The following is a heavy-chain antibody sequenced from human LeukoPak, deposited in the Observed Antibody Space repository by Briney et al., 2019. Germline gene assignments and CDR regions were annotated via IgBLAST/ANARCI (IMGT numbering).Heavy chain of an antibody. D-gene: IGHD1-26*01. V-gene: IGHV4-38-2*02. Sequence: SETLSLTCSVSGDSTTSYYCSWVRQPPGKGLEWIGSISHSGTTYYNPSFKSRITISLDTSKNQFSLKLRSVTAADTAFYYCEREGDVLGATIDSWGQGTLVTVSS. CDR3: EREGDVLGATIDS. CDR2: ISHSGTT. J-gene: IGHJ4*02. CDR1: GDSTTSYY.